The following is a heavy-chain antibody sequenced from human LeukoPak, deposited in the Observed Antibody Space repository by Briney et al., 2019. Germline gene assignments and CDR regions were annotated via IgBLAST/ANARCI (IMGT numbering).Heavy chain of an antibody. CDR2: IIPIFGTA. Sequence: GASVKVSCKASGGTFSSYAISWVRQAPGQGLEWMGGIIPIFGTANYAQKFQGRVTITADKSTSTAYMELSSLRSEDTAVYHCATAVVGPTTGFVYWGQGTLVTVSS. D-gene: IGHD1-26*01. J-gene: IGHJ4*02. CDR1: GGTFSSYA. CDR3: ATAVVGPTTGFVY. V-gene: IGHV1-69*06.